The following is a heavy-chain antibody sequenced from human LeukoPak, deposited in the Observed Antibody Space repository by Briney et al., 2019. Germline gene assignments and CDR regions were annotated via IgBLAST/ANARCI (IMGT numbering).Heavy chain of an antibody. Sequence: PSQTLSLTCTVSGGSISSGGYYWSWIRQHPGKGLEWIGYIYYSGSTYYNPSLKSRVTISVDTSKNQFSLKLSSVTAADTAVYYCARDRAMVRGVNQPGELPYYYYGMDVWGQGTTVTVSS. J-gene: IGHJ6*02. D-gene: IGHD3-10*01. CDR1: GGSISSGGYY. V-gene: IGHV4-31*03. CDR2: IYYSGST. CDR3: ARDRAMVRGVNQPGELPYYYYGMDV.